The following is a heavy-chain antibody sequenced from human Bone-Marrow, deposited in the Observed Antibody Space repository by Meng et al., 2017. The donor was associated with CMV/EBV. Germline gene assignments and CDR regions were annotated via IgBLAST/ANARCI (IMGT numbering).Heavy chain of an antibody. CDR1: GGSISSYY. Sequence: GGSLRLSCTVSGGSISSYYWSWIRQPPGKGLEWVSYISSSGSTIYYADSVKGRFTISRDNAKNSLYLQMNSLRAEDTAVYYCASGSDYSNYYYYYGMDVWGQGTTVTVYS. J-gene: IGHJ6*02. D-gene: IGHD4-11*01. CDR2: ISSSGSTI. V-gene: IGHV3-11*04. CDR3: ASGSDYSNYYYYYGMDV.